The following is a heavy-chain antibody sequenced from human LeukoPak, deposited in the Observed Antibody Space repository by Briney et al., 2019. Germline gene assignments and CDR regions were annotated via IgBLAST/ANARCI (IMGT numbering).Heavy chain of an antibody. J-gene: IGHJ4*02. CDR3: ASLSKYIFDY. Sequence: GGSLRLSCAASGFRFNTYWMSWVRQAPGKGLEWVANIKQDGNEKYYADSVKGRFTISRDNAKNSLYLQMNSLRAEDTAVYYCASLSKYIFDYWGQGTLVTVSS. CDR2: IKQDGNEK. CDR1: GFRFNTYW. V-gene: IGHV3-7*01. D-gene: IGHD4-11*01.